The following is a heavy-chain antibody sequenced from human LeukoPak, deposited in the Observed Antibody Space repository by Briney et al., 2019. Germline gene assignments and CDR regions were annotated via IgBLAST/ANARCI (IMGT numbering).Heavy chain of an antibody. J-gene: IGHJ6*02. CDR2: ISGSGGST. V-gene: IGHV3-23*01. Sequence: GGSLRLSCAASGFTFSSYAMSWVRQAPGKGLEWVSAISGSGGSTYYADSVKGRFTISRDNSKNTLYLQMNSLRAEDTAVYYCARDPPPPYYYGSGSYHPYYYYYGMDVWGQGTTVTVSS. D-gene: IGHD3-10*01. CDR3: ARDPPPPYYYGSGSYHPYYYYYGMDV. CDR1: GFTFSSYA.